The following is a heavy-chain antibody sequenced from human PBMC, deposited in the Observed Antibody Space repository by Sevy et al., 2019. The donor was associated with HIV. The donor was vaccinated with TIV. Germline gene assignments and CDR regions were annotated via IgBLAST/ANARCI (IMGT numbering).Heavy chain of an antibody. D-gene: IGHD5-18*01. CDR2: IYSDETT. V-gene: IGHV3-66*01. J-gene: IGHJ4*02. CDR1: GFSVNSNY. Sequence: GGSLRLSCAASGFSVNSNYMTWVRQAPGKGLEGVSVIYSDETTYHADSVKVRFTISRDNSKNMLYLQMSSLRAEDTAIYYCARGKSGYGYALNYWGQGTLVTVSS. CDR3: ARGKSGYGYALNY.